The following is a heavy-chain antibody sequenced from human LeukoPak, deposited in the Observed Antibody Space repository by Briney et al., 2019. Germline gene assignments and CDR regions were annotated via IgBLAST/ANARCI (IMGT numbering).Heavy chain of an antibody. CDR3: AKEGYYYDSSGYNYYYGMDV. CDR1: GFTFSSYG. V-gene: IGHV3-30*18. D-gene: IGHD3-22*01. Sequence: GGSLRLSCAASGFTFSSYGMHWVRQAPGKGLEWVAVISYDGSNKYYADSVKGRFTISRDNSKNTLYLQMNSLRAEDTAVYYCAKEGYYYDSSGYNYYYGMDVWGQGTAVTVSS. J-gene: IGHJ6*02. CDR2: ISYDGSNK.